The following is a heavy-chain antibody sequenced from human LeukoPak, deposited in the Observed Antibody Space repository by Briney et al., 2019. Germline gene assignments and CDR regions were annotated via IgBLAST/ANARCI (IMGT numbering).Heavy chain of an antibody. Sequence: GGSLRLSCAASGFTFSSYGMHWVRQAPGKGLEWVAFIRYDGSNKYCADSVKGRFTISRDNSKNTLYLQMNSLRAEDTAVYYCAKDLSSGSYGLDYFDYWGQGTLVTVSS. CDR3: AKDLSSGSYGLDYFDY. CDR2: IRYDGSNK. D-gene: IGHD1-26*01. CDR1: GFTFSSYG. V-gene: IGHV3-30*02. J-gene: IGHJ4*02.